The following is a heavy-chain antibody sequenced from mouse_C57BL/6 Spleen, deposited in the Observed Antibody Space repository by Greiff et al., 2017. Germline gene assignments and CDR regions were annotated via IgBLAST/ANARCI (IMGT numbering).Heavy chain of an antibody. CDR1: GFSLTSYA. V-gene: IGHV2-9-1*01. J-gene: IGHJ1*03. Sequence: VQRVESGPGLVAPSPSLSITCTVSGFSLTSYAISWVRQPPGKGLEWLGVIWTGGGINYNSALKSRLSISKDNSKSQVFLKMNSLQTDDTARYYCARDDGDYWYFVVWGTGTTVTVS. CDR2: IWTGGGI. CDR3: ARDDGDYWYFVV. D-gene: IGHD2-3*01.